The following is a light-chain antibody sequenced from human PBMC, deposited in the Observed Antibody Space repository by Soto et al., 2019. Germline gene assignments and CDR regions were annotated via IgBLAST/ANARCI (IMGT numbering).Light chain of an antibody. CDR3: HQYNNWPSGT. J-gene: IGKJ1*01. Sequence: EIVMTQSPATLSVSPGERATLSCRASQRVNSNLAWYQQKPCQAPRLLIYGASTRATGIPARFSGSGSGTEFTLTISSLQSEDFAVYYCHQYNNWPSGTFGQGTKVEIK. CDR2: GAS. V-gene: IGKV3-15*01. CDR1: QRVNSN.